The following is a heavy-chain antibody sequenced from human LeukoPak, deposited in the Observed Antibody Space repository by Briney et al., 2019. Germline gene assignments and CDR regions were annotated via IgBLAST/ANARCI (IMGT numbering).Heavy chain of an antibody. CDR3: AKDLDYGDFDAFDI. D-gene: IGHD4-17*01. Sequence: PGGSLRLSCAASGFTFDDYAMHWVRQAPGKGLEWVSGISWNSGSIGYADSVKGRFTIPRDNAKNSLYLQMNSLRAEDTALYYCAKDLDYGDFDAFDIWGQGTMVTVSS. J-gene: IGHJ3*02. V-gene: IGHV3-9*01. CDR1: GFTFDDYA. CDR2: ISWNSGSI.